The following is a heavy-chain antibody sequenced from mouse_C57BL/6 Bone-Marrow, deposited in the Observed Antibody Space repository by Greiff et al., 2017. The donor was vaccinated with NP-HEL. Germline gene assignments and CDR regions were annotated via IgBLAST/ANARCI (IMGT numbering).Heavy chain of an antibody. CDR2: IWSAGST. D-gene: IGHD2-5*01. Sequence: QVQLQQSGPGLVAPSQSLSITCTVSGFSLTSYGVHWVRQPPGKGLEWLVVIWSAGSTTYNSALKSRLSISKDNSKSQVFLKMNSLQTDDTAMYYCARQLYSNYYYYAMDYWGQGTSVTVSS. CDR1: GFSLTSYG. CDR3: ARQLYSNYYYYAMDY. J-gene: IGHJ4*01. V-gene: IGHV2-6-1*01.